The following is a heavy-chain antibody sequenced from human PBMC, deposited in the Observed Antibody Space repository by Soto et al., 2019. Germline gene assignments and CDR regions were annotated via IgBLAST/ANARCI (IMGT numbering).Heavy chain of an antibody. D-gene: IGHD2-2*01. Sequence: KPSETLSLTCTVSGGSISSGGYYWSWIRQHPGKGLEWIGYIYYSGSTYYNPSLKSRVTISVDTSKNQFSLKLSSVTAADTAVYYCARFLEGYCSSTSCLNWFDPWGQGILVTVSS. CDR3: ARFLEGYCSSTSCLNWFDP. V-gene: IGHV4-31*03. CDR1: GGSISSGGYY. CDR2: IYYSGST. J-gene: IGHJ5*02.